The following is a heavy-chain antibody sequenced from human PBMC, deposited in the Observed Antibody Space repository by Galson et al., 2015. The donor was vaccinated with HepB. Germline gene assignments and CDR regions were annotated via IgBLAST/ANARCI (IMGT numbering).Heavy chain of an antibody. CDR1: GGSISSHY. Sequence: ETLSLTCTVSGGSISSHYWSWLRQPPGKGLEWIGYIHYNGNTNYNVSLRSRVTMSLDKSKNQVSLRLRDVTTADTAVYFCARGQTESTFLEWLPIGWFDPWGQGTRVTVSS. CDR3: ARGQTESTFLEWLPIGWFDP. CDR2: IHYNGNT. D-gene: IGHD3-3*02. V-gene: IGHV4-59*11. J-gene: IGHJ5*02.